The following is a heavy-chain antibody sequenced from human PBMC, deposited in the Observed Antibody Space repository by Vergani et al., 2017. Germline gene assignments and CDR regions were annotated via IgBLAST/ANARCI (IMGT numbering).Heavy chain of an antibody. CDR1: GGSLSSYY. CDR2: IYYSGST. J-gene: IGHJ6*02. CDR3: ARLLYSNGNYYGMDV. V-gene: IGHV4-59*08. D-gene: IGHD4-11*01. Sequence: QVQLQESGPGLVKPSETLSLTCTVSGGSLSSYYWSWIRQPPGKGLEWIGYIYYSGSTNYNPSLKSRVTISVDTSKNQFSLKLSSVTAADTAVYYCARLLYSNGNYYGMDVWGQGTTVTVSS.